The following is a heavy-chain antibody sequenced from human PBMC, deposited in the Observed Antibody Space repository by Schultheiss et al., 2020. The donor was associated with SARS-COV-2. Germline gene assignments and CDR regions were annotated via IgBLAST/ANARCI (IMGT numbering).Heavy chain of an antibody. CDR3: AALRGPINF. Sequence: GESLKISCAASGFTFSSYSMNWVRQAPGKGLEWVSSISSSSSYIYYADSVKGRFTISRDNAKNSLYLQMNSLRVEDTAIYYCAALRGPINFWGQGTLVTVSS. D-gene: IGHD3-10*01. V-gene: IGHV3-21*04. CDR2: ISSSSSYI. CDR1: GFTFSSYS. J-gene: IGHJ4*02.